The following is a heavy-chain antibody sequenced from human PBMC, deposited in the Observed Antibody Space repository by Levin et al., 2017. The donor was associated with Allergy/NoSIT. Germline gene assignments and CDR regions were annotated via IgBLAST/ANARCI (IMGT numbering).Heavy chain of an antibody. J-gene: IGHJ4*02. CDR2: ISYDGSNK. Sequence: GESLKISCAASGFTFSSYAMHWVRQAPGKGLEWVAVISYDGSNKYYADSVKGRFTISRDNSKNTLYLQMNSLRAEDTAVYYCARQRESIVVVTALYIDYWGQGTLVTVSA. D-gene: IGHD2-21*02. CDR1: GFTFSSYA. CDR3: ARQRESIVVVTALYIDY. V-gene: IGHV3-30*04.